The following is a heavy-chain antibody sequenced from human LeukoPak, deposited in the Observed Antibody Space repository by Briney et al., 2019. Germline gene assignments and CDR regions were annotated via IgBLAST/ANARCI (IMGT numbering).Heavy chain of an antibody. D-gene: IGHD2-2*01. CDR3: AKDRTYCSSTNCYGTYYFDY. CDR1: GFTFTNYA. V-gene: IGHV3-23*01. Sequence: QPGGSLTLSCAASGFTFTNYASTWVRQAPGKGLEWVSTIRGSGGRTYYADSVKGRFTISRDNSNNTLNLQMNSLRAEDTAEYYCAKDRTYCSSTNCYGTYYFDYWGQGTLVTVSS. CDR2: IRGSGGRT. J-gene: IGHJ4*02.